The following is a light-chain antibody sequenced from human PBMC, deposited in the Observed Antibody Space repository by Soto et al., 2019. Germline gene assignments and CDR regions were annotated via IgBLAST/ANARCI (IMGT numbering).Light chain of an antibody. Sequence: DIQMTQSPSTLSASVGDRVTITCRASQSISSWLAWYQQKPGKAPKLLIYDASSLESGVPSRFSGSGSGTEFTLTISSLQPDDFATYYCQQYNSYLTWTFGQGNK. CDR3: QQYNSYLTWT. J-gene: IGKJ1*01. CDR1: QSISSW. CDR2: DAS. V-gene: IGKV1-5*01.